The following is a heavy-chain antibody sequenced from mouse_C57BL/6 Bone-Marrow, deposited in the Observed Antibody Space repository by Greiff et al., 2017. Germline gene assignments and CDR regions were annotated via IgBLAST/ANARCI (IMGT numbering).Heavy chain of an antibody. Sequence: DVHLVESGPGLAKPSQTLSLTCSVTGYSITSDYWNWIRKFPGNKLEYMGYISYSGSTYYNPSLKSRISITRDTSKNQYYLQLNSVTTEDTATYYCARSYGSSSNWYFDVWGTGTTVTVSS. J-gene: IGHJ1*03. D-gene: IGHD1-1*01. CDR3: ARSYGSSSNWYFDV. V-gene: IGHV3-8*01. CDR1: GYSITSDY. CDR2: ISYSGST.